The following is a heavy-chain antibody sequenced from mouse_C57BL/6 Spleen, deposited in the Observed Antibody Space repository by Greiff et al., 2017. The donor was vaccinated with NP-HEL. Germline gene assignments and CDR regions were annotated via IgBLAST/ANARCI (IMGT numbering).Heavy chain of an antibody. Sequence: VQLQQSGAELVMPGASVKLSCKASGYTFTSYWMHWVKQRPGQGLEWIGEIDPSDSYTNYNQKFKGKSTLTVDKSSSTAYMQLSSLTSEDSAVYYCARSGATVTPDYWGQGTTLTVSS. CDR1: GYTFTSYW. CDR2: IDPSDSYT. D-gene: IGHD1-1*01. J-gene: IGHJ2*01. CDR3: ARSGATVTPDY. V-gene: IGHV1-69*01.